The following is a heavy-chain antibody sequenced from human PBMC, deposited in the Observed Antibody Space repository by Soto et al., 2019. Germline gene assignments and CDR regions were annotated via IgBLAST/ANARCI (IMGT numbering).Heavy chain of an antibody. CDR2: ISGSGDGT. D-gene: IGHD5-18*01. Sequence: GGSLRLSCAASGFTFSSFALSWVRQAPGKGLEWVSAISGSGDGTDYADSVKGRFTISRDNSKDTLYLQMNSLRAEDTAVYYCAGPGYSSQDYWGQGALVTVSS. V-gene: IGHV3-23*01. CDR3: AGPGYSSQDY. J-gene: IGHJ4*02. CDR1: GFTFSSFA.